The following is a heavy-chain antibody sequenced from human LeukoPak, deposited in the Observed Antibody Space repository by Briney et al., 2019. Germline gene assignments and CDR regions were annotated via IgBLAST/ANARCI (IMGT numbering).Heavy chain of an antibody. CDR2: IYYSGST. J-gene: IGHJ4*02. Sequence: PSETLSLTCTVSGGSISSYYWSWIGQPPGKGLEWIGYIYYSGSTNYNPSLKSRVTISVDTSKNQFSLKLSSVTAADTAVYYCARSGKYDFWSGYPLVPFDYWGQGTLVTVSS. D-gene: IGHD3-3*01. CDR3: ARSGKYDFWSGYPLVPFDY. V-gene: IGHV4-59*01. CDR1: GGSISSYY.